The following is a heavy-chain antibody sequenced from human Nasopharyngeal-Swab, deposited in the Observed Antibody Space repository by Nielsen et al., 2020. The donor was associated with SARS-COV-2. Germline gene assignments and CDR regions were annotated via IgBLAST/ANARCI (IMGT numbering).Heavy chain of an antibody. J-gene: IGHJ3*02. Sequence: GGSLRLSCAASGFTFSSYGMHWVRQAPGKGLEWVAVIWYDGSNKYYADSVKGRFTISRDNSKNTLYLQMNSLRAEDTAVYYCASEIVGATLDDAFDIWGQGTMVTVSS. CDR1: GFTFSSYG. CDR3: ASEIVGATLDDAFDI. CDR2: IWYDGSNK. V-gene: IGHV3-33*01. D-gene: IGHD1-26*01.